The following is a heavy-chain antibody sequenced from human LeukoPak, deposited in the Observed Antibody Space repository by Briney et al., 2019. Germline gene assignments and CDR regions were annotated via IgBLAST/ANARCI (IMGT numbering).Heavy chain of an antibody. CDR2: IYYSGST. CDR3: GGGYSGYTVDY. J-gene: IGHJ4*02. D-gene: IGHD5-12*01. CDR1: GVSVSSGSYY. V-gene: IGHV4-61*01. Sequence: SETLSLTCTVSGVSVSSGSYYWSWIRQPPGKGLEWIGYIYYSGSTNYNPSLKSRVTISVDTSKNQFSLKLSSVTAADTAVYYCGGGYSGYTVDYWGQGTLVTVSS.